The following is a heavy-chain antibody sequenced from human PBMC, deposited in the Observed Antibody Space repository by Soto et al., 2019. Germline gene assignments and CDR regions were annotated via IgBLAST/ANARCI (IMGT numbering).Heavy chain of an antibody. Sequence: SLRLSCAASGFSFDDYAMHWVRQAPGKGLEWVSGFSWNSAIIGYADSVKGRFTISRDNAKNSLYLQMNSLRGEDTAVYYCAKESAAYSGGCHAMDFWGQGT. CDR2: FSWNSAII. V-gene: IGHV3-9*01. CDR1: GFSFDDYA. D-gene: IGHD6-19*01. CDR3: AKESAAYSGGCHAMDF. J-gene: IGHJ6*02.